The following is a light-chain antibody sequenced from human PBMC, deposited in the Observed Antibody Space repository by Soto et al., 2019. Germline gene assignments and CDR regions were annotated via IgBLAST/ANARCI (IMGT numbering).Light chain of an antibody. CDR1: SSDVGGYNY. CDR3: CSYAGSYTFVYV. J-gene: IGLJ1*01. CDR2: DVS. V-gene: IGLV2-11*01. Sequence: QSVLAQPRSVSGSPGQSVTISCTGTSSDVGGYNYVSWYQQHPGKAPKLMIYDVSKRPSGVPDRFSGSKSGNTASLTISGLQAEDEADYYCCSYAGSYTFVYVFGTGTKV.